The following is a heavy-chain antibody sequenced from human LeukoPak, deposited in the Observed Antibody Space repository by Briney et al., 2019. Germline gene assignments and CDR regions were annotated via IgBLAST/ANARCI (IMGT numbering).Heavy chain of an antibody. J-gene: IGHJ4*02. CDR2: ISSDGGST. CDR3: VKGYSNNWYGTFDY. CDR1: GFTFTNYA. Sequence: GGSLRLSCSASGFTFTNYAMQWVRQAPGKGLEYVSAISSDGGSTYYADFVKGRFTISRDNSKNTLYFQMSSLRPEDTAVYYCVKGYSNNWYGTFDYWGQGTVVTVSS. V-gene: IGHV3-64D*06. D-gene: IGHD6-13*01.